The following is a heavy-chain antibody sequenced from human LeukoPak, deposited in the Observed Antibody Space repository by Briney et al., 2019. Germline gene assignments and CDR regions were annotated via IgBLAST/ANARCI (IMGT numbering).Heavy chain of an antibody. CDR2: IYYSGST. D-gene: IGHD2-2*01. CDR3: ARHGACSSTSCYLFDY. CDR1: GGSISSSSYY. V-gene: IGHV4-39*01. J-gene: IGHJ4*02. Sequence: SETLSLTCTVSGGSISSSSYYWGWIRQPPGKGLEWIGSIYYSGSTYYNPSLKSRVTISVDTSKNQFPLKLSSVTAADTAVYYCARHGACSSTSCYLFDYWGQGTLVTVSS.